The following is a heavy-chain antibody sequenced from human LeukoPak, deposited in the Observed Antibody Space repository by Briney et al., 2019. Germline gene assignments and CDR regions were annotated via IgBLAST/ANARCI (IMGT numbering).Heavy chain of an antibody. CDR2: IKHDGSEQ. D-gene: IGHD1-14*01. Sequence: GGSLRLSCAASGFTFSSYAMSWVRQSPGKGLEWVANIKHDGSEQYYVDSVKGRFTISRDNAKNSLYLQMNSLRAEDTALYYCARDQRTSPGHDAFDIWGQGTMVSVSS. CDR1: GFTFSSYA. V-gene: IGHV3-7*01. CDR3: ARDQRTSPGHDAFDI. J-gene: IGHJ3*02.